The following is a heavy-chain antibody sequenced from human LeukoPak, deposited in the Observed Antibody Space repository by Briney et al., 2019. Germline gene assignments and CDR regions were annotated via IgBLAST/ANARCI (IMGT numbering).Heavy chain of an antibody. D-gene: IGHD6-13*01. CDR2: IKQDGSEK. J-gene: IGHJ4*02. V-gene: IGHV3-7*01. CDR1: GFTFSSYW. CDR3: ALRGYSSSWTALDY. Sequence: GGSLRLSCAASGFTFSSYWMSWVRQAPGKGLEWVANIKQDGSEKYYVDSVKGRFTISRDNAKNSLYLQMNSLRIEDTAVYYCALRGYSSSWTALDYWGQGTLVTVSS.